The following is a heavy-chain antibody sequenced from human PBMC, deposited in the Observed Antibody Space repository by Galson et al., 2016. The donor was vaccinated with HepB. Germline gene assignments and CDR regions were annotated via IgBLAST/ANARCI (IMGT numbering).Heavy chain of an antibody. CDR3: AKGDLSGDSIDY. Sequence: LRLSCAASGFTFSNYGMHWVRQAPGKGLEWVAVISYDGSHKFYTDSVRGRFPISRDNSKNTLYLQMNSLRDEDTAVYYCAKGDLSGDSIDYWGQGTLVTVSS. CDR2: ISYDGSHK. D-gene: IGHD2-21*02. J-gene: IGHJ4*02. CDR1: GFTFSNYG. V-gene: IGHV3-30*18.